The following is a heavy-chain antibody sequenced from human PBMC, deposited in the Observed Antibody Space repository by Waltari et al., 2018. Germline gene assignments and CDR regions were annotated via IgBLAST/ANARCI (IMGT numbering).Heavy chain of an antibody. CDR1: GFVFDEYT. Sequence: EVNLVESGGAVVQPGGSLRLSCTASGFVFDEYTMQWVRQVPGSGLQWVALISGDCGDTYYADSVKGRFTISRDNIRNSLYLEMKTLTREDTALYYCATSDYAGKGDYWGHVTLVTVSS. V-gene: IGHV3-43*01. J-gene: IGHJ4*01. D-gene: IGHD5-12*01. CDR3: ATSDYAGKGDY. CDR2: ISGDCGDT.